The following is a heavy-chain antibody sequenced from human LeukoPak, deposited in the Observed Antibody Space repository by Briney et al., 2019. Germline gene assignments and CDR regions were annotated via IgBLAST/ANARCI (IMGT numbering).Heavy chain of an antibody. CDR3: ARDFGCSSISCSALVTDY. CDR1: GFTFSTYA. Sequence: PGGSLRLSCAASGFTFSTYAMNWVRQAPGKGLEWVSSISGTSNYIYYADSVKGRFTSSRDNAKNSLYLHMNSLRAEDTAVYYCARDFGCSSISCSALVTDYWGQGPLVTVSS. D-gene: IGHD2-2*01. J-gene: IGHJ4*02. V-gene: IGHV3-21*01. CDR2: ISGTSNYI.